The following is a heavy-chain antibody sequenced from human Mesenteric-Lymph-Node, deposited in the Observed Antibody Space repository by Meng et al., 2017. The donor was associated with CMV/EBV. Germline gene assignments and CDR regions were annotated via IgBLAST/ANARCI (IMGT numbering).Heavy chain of an antibody. CDR3: ARLLGPPARPWYFGLDV. CDR1: GFTFSDYY. D-gene: IGHD2-2*02. CDR2: IGSSGTSI. Sequence: GESLKISCAASGFTFSDYYMSWIRQAPGKGPEWLSYIGSSGTSIYSADSVEGRFTLSRDNAKNSLYLQLNSLRAEDTAVYYCARLLGPPARPWYFGLDVWGQGTTVTVSS. V-gene: IGHV3-11*01. J-gene: IGHJ6*02.